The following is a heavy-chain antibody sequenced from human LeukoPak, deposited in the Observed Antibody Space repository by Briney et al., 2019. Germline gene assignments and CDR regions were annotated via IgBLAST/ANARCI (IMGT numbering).Heavy chain of an antibody. CDR1: GYTFTGYY. CDR2: IDPNSGGT. V-gene: IGHV1-2*02. J-gene: IGHJ4*02. D-gene: IGHD3-10*01. CDR3: ASVTYYYGSGSYRTPPAFDY. Sequence: GASVKVSCKASGYTFTGYYMHWVRQAPGQGLEWMGWIDPNSGGTNYAQKFQGRVTMTRDTSISTAYMELSRLRSDDTAVYYCASVTYYYGSGSYRTPPAFDYWGQGTLVTVSS.